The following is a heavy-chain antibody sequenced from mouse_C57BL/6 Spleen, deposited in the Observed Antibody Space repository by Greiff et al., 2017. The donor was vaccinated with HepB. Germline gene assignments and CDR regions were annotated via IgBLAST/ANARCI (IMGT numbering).Heavy chain of an antibody. CDR2: IWSGGST. V-gene: IGHV2-2*01. Sequence: VHLVESGPGLVQPSQSLSITCTVSGFPLTSYGVHWVRQSPGKGLEWLGVIWSGGSTDYNAAFISRLSISKDNTKNQVFFKMNSLQADDTARYYCARQYSNYVRDYWGQGTTLTVSS. CDR1: GFPLTSYG. D-gene: IGHD2-5*01. J-gene: IGHJ2*01. CDR3: ARQYSNYVRDY.